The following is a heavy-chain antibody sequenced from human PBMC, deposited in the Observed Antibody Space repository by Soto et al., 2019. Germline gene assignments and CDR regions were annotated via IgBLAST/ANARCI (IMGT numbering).Heavy chain of an antibody. D-gene: IGHD3-3*01. CDR1: GGSISSYY. J-gene: IGHJ5*02. Sequence: SETLSLTCTVSGGSISSYYWSWLRPPPGKGLEWIGYIYYSGSTNYNPSLKSRVTISVDTSKNLCSLKLSAVTAADTAVYYCARHAHPRYYDFWSGDYTDTRVGDWFDPWGQGTLVTVSS. CDR3: ARHAHPRYYDFWSGDYTDTRVGDWFDP. CDR2: IYYSGST. V-gene: IGHV4-59*08.